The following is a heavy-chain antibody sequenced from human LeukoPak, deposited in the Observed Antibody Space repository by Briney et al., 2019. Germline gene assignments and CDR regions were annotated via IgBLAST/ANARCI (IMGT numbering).Heavy chain of an antibody. J-gene: IGHJ4*02. CDR2: IRYDGSNK. Sequence: PGGSLRLSCAASGFTFSSYGMHWVRQAPGKGLEWVAFIRYDGSNKYYADSVKGRFTISRDNSKNTLYLQMNSLRAEDTAVYYCARGTLNIPGEHGAFDYWGQGTLATVSS. D-gene: IGHD1-14*01. CDR3: ARGTLNIPGEHGAFDY. V-gene: IGHV3-30*02. CDR1: GFTFSSYG.